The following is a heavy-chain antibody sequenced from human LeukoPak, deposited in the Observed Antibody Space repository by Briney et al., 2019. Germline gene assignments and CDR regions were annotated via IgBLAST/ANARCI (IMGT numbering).Heavy chain of an antibody. CDR3: ARDGTTVVIGVSFDP. D-gene: IGHD4-23*01. CDR2: IYTSGST. Sequence: SETLSLTCTVSGGSISSGSYYWSWIRQPAGKGLEWIGRIYTSGSTNYNPSLKSRVTISVDTSKNQFSLKLSSVTAADTAVYYCARDGTTVVIGVSFDPWGQGTLVTVSS. V-gene: IGHV4-61*02. J-gene: IGHJ5*02. CDR1: GGSISSGSYY.